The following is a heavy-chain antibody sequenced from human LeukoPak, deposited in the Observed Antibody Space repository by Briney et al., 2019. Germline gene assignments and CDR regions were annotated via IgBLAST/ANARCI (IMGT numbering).Heavy chain of an antibody. CDR3: ARGREVGYCSSTSCYPGKNYYYGMDV. Sequence: GGSLRLSCAASGFTFSDYYMSWIRQAPGKGLEWVSYTSGSGSTIYYADSVKGRFTISRDNAKNSLYLQMNSLRAEDTAVYYCARGREVGYCSSTSCYPGKNYYYGMDVWGQGTTVTVSS. CDR2: TSGSGSTI. D-gene: IGHD2-2*03. CDR1: GFTFSDYY. V-gene: IGHV3-11*01. J-gene: IGHJ6*02.